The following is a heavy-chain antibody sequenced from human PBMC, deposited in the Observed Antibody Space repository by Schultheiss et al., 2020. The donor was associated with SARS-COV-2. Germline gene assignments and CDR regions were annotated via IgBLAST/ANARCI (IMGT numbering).Heavy chain of an antibody. CDR2: ISYDGSNK. J-gene: IGHJ5*02. D-gene: IGHD2-2*01. Sequence: GGSLRLSCAASGFTFSSYAMHWVRQAPGKGLEWVAVISYDGSNKYYADSVKGRFTISRDNSKNTLYLQMNSLRAEDTAVYYCVKTVVVPAAHGGRWFDPWGQGTLVTVSS. V-gene: IGHV3-30*04. CDR3: VKTVVVPAAHGGRWFDP. CDR1: GFTFSSYA.